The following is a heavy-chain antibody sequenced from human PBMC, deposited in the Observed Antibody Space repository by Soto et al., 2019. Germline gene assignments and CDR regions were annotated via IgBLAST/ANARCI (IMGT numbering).Heavy chain of an antibody. CDR1: GVTFSSYA. J-gene: IGHJ3*02. CDR3: AREPTAPYDAFDI. V-gene: IGHV3-48*04. Sequence: GGSLRLSCAASGVTFSSYAMSWVRQAPGKGLEWVSYISSSGSTTYYADSVKGRFTISGDNAKNSLYLQMNSLRAEDTAVYYCAREPTAPYDAFDIWGQGTMVTVSS. D-gene: IGHD4-4*01. CDR2: ISSSGSTT.